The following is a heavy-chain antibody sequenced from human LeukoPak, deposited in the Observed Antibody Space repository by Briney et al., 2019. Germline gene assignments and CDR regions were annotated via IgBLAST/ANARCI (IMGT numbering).Heavy chain of an antibody. J-gene: IGHJ4*02. CDR3: ARAGAYHFDN. CDR2: INTDRRGT. CDR1: GFTFTDYW. V-gene: IGHV3-74*01. D-gene: IGHD3-16*01. Sequence: GGSLRLSCAASGFTFTDYWMHWVRQAPGKGLGWVSIINTDRRGTYYADSVKGRFTISIDNAKNTLYLHMNSLRAEDTAVYYCARAGAYHFDNWGQGTLVTVSS.